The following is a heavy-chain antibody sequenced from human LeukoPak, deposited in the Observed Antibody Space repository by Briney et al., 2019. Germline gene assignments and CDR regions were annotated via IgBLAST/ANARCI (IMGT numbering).Heavy chain of an antibody. J-gene: IGHJ5*02. D-gene: IGHD3-10*01. CDR2: IYYSGST. V-gene: IGHV4-39*01. CDR1: GGSISSSSSY. CDR3: ARHLWQSKTRPWFDP. Sequence: SETLSLTCTVSGGSISSSSSYGGWIRQPPGKGLEWIGTIYYSGSTYYNPSLKSRVTISVDTSNNQFSLKLSSVLAADTAVYYCARHLWQSKTRPWFDPWGQGTLVTVSS.